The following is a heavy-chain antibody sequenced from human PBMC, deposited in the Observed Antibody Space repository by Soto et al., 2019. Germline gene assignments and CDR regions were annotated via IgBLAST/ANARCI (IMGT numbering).Heavy chain of an antibody. CDR2: INPTWTST. J-gene: IGHJ5*02. Sequence: HVQLEQSGDEVKKPGASVRISCKSSGYTFTSHYMHWVRQAPGQGLEWMGLINPTWTSTLYARNFRGRVVMTRDTSTNTDYMELRSLRSEDTAVYYCASDNSQQIVWWFDPWGQGTLVTVSS. V-gene: IGHV1-46*01. D-gene: IGHD2-21*01. CDR3: ASDNSQQIVWWFDP. CDR1: GYTFTSHY.